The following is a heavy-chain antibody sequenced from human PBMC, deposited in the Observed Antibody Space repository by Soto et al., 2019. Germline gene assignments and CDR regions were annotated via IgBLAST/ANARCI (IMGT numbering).Heavy chain of an antibody. CDR1: GDTFTSYD. CDR2: MNPNSGNT. D-gene: IGHD6-13*01. Sequence: QVQLVQSGAEVKKPGASVKVSCKASGDTFTSYDINWVRQATGQGLEWMGWMNPNSGNTGYAQKFQGRVTMTRNTSISTAYMEVSSLRSEDTAVYYCARCHGVAAGTTDFDYWGQGTLVTVSP. V-gene: IGHV1-8*01. CDR3: ARCHGVAAGTTDFDY. J-gene: IGHJ4*02.